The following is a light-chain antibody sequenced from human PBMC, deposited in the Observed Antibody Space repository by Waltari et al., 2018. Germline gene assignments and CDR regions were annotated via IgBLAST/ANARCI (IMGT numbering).Light chain of an antibody. Sequence: QSALTQPPSASGSPGQSVTISCTGTSSDVGRFDYDSWYQTHPGQTPKLLIYNVRQRPSGVPDRFSGSKSGNTASLIVSGLQADDEADYYCSSYAGSNIVFGGGTKLTVL. CDR2: NVR. J-gene: IGLJ2*01. V-gene: IGLV2-8*01. CDR3: SSYAGSNIV. CDR1: SSDVGRFDY.